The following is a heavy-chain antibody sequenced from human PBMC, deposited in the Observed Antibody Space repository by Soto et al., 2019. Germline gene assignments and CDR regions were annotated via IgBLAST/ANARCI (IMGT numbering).Heavy chain of an antibody. CDR1: GGSISSSSYY. V-gene: IGHV4-39*01. CDR2: IYYSGST. CDR3: ARYNSGSYYKRPKYNWFDP. J-gene: IGHJ5*02. Sequence: SETLSLTCTVSGGSISSSSYYWGWIRQPPGKGLEWIGSIYYSGSTYYNPSLKSRVTISVDTSKNQFSLKLSSVTAADTAVYYCARYNSGSYYKRPKYNWFDPWGQGTLVTVSS. D-gene: IGHD1-26*01.